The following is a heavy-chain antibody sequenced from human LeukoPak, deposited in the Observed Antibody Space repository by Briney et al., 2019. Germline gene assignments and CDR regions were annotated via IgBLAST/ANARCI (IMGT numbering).Heavy chain of an antibody. CDR3: ARGGYYSSGTHDY. J-gene: IGHJ4*02. Sequence: PGGSLILSCAASGFTFSRYWMDWVRQAPGKGLVWVSRINSDGSSTTYADSVKGRFTISRDNARDTLYLQMNSLRAEDTAVYYCARGGYYSSGTHDYWAQGTLVTVSS. CDR1: GFTFSRYW. V-gene: IGHV3-74*01. D-gene: IGHD3-10*01. CDR2: INSDGSST.